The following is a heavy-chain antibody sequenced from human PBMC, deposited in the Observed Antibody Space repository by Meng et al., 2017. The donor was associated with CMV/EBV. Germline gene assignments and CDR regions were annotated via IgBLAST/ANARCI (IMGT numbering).Heavy chain of an antibody. Sequence: ASFCGYYWGWIRQPPGKGLEWIGKINHSGSTNYNPSLKSRVTISVDTSKNQFSLKLSSVTAADTAVYYCARPNHYCSSTSCPNWFDPWGQGTLVTVSS. CDR3: ARPNHYCSSTSCPNWFDP. CDR1: ASFCGYY. V-gene: IGHV4-34*01. J-gene: IGHJ5*02. D-gene: IGHD2-2*01. CDR2: INHSGST.